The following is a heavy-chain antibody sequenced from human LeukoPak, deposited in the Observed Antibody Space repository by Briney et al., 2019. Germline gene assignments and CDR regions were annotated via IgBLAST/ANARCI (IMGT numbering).Heavy chain of an antibody. J-gene: IGHJ4*02. CDR1: GFTFSSYA. V-gene: IGHV3-30-3*01. CDR3: AKTDTAMVKGFDY. CDR2: ISLDGNNK. Sequence: GGSLRLSCAASGFTFSSYAIHWVRQAPGKGLEWVAVISLDGNNKYYADSVKGRFTISRDNSKNTLYLQMNSLRAEDTAVYYCAKTDTAMVKGFDYWGQGTLVTVSS. D-gene: IGHD5-18*01.